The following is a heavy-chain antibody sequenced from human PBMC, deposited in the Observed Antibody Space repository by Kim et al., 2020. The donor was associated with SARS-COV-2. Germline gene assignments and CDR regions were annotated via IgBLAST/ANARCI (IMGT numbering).Heavy chain of an antibody. J-gene: IGHJ4*02. CDR1: GGSISSSNW. Sequence: SETLSLTCAVSGGSISSSNWWSWVRQPPGKGLEWIGEIYHSGSTNYNPSLKSRVTISVDKSKNQFSLKLSSVTAADTAVYYCARARGRDGLLYRHFDYWGQGTLVTVSS. CDR3: ARARGRDGLLYRHFDY. D-gene: IGHD3-3*01. V-gene: IGHV4-4*02. CDR2: IYHSGST.